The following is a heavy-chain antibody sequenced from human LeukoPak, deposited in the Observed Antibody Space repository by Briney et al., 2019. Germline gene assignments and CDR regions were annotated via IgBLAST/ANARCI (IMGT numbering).Heavy chain of an antibody. J-gene: IGHJ4*02. CDR3: ARARGYSGYDYSPSFYFDY. CDR2: TYYRSKWYN. CDR1: GDSVSSNSAA. V-gene: IGHV6-1*01. Sequence: SQTLSLTCAISGDSVSSNSAAWNWIRRSPSRGLEWLGRTYYRSKWYNDYAVSVKSRITINPDTSKNQFSLQLNSVTPEDTAVYYCARARGYSGYDYSPSFYFDYWGQGTLVTVSS. D-gene: IGHD5-12*01.